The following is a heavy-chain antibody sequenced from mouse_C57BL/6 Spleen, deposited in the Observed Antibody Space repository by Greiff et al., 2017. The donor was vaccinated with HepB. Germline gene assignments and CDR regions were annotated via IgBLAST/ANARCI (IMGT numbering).Heavy chain of an antibody. CDR2: IDPENGDT. CDR1: GFNIKDDY. J-gene: IGHJ2*01. Sequence: VQLKESGAELVRPGASVKLSCTASGFNIKDDYMHWVKQRPEQGLEWIGWIDPENGDTEYASKFQGKATITADTSSNTAYLQRSSLTSEDTAVYYCTTRFITTVVVRGDYWGQGTTLTVSS. D-gene: IGHD1-1*01. CDR3: TTRFITTVVVRGDY. V-gene: IGHV14-4*01.